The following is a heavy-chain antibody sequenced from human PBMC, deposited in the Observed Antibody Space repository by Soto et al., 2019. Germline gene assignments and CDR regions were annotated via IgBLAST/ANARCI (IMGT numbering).Heavy chain of an antibody. D-gene: IGHD3-3*01. V-gene: IGHV3-53*04. Sequence: GGSLRLSCAASGFTVSSNYMSWVRQAPGKGLEWVSVIYSGGSTYYADSVKGRFTISRHNSKNTLYLQMNSLRAEDTAVYYCARSTLRFLEWSYYFDYWGQGTLVTVSS. J-gene: IGHJ4*02. CDR2: IYSGGST. CDR1: GFTVSSNY. CDR3: ARSTLRFLEWSYYFDY.